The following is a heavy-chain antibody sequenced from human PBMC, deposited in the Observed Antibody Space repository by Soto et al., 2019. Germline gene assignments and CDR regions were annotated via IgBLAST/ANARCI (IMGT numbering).Heavy chain of an antibody. V-gene: IGHV4-31*03. CDR2: IYYSGST. J-gene: IGHJ6*03. D-gene: IGHD2-2*01. CDR1: GGSISSGGYY. Sequence: SETLSLTCTVSGGSISSGGYYWSWIRQHPGKGLEWIGYIYYSGSTYYNPSLKSRVTISVDTSKNQFSLKLSSVTAADTAVYYCAREGFDLVVVPAASVHYYYYLLAVWGRGTTVPVSS. CDR3: AREGFDLVVVPAASVHYYYYLLAV.